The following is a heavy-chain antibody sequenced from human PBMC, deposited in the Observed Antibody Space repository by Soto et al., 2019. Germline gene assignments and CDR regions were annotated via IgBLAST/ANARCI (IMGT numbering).Heavy chain of an antibody. V-gene: IGHV4-39*01. CDR2: IYYSGST. D-gene: IGHD1-26*01. Sequence: QLQLQESGPGLVKPSETLSLPCTVSGGSISSSSYFLGWIRQPPGKGLEWIGSIYYSGSTCYTPSLKSLVTGSVDTSMNQFHLKLSSVTAADTAVYYCARNPSVFWCDPWGQGTLVTVSS. CDR1: GGSISSSSYF. J-gene: IGHJ5*02. CDR3: ARNPSVFWCDP.